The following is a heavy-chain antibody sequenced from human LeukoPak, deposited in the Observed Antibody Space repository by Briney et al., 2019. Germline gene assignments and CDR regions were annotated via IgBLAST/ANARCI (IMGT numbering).Heavy chain of an antibody. D-gene: IGHD3-10*01. CDR1: GFTFDDYA. CDR3: ASGEVRGVIDY. Sequence: PGGSLRLSCAASGFTFDDYAMHWVRQAPGKGLEWVSGISWNSGSIGYADSVKGRFTISRDNAKNSLYLQMNSLRAEDTALYYCASGEVRGVIDYWGQGTLVTVSS. CDR2: ISWNSGSI. V-gene: IGHV3-9*01. J-gene: IGHJ4*02.